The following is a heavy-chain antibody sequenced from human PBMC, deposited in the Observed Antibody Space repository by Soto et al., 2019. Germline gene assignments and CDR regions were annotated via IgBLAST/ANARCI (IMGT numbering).Heavy chain of an antibody. Sequence: QVQLQESGPGLVKPSQTLSLTCTVSGASISRGDYYWSWIHQLPGKGLEWIGYIYRSGSTYYNPSLESRITISVDTSQSQFSLDVSSVTAADTAVYYCARVRYLAGAGQNYFDLWGQGTLVTVSS. D-gene: IGHD6-19*01. V-gene: IGHV4-31*03. J-gene: IGHJ4*02. CDR1: GASISRGDYY. CDR2: IYRSGST. CDR3: ARVRYLAGAGQNYFDL.